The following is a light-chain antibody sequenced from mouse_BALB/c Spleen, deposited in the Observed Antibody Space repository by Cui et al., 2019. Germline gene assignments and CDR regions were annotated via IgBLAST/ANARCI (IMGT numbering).Light chain of an antibody. CDR1: SSISY. V-gene: IGKV4-55*01. Sequence: QIVLTQSPAIMSASPGEKVTMTCSTSSSISYMYWYQQKPGSSPRLLIYDTSSLACGVPVRFSGGGSGTSYSLTISRMEAEDAATYYDQQWSSYPRTFGRSTKLEIK. CDR2: DTS. J-gene: IGKJ1*01. CDR3: QQWSSYPRT.